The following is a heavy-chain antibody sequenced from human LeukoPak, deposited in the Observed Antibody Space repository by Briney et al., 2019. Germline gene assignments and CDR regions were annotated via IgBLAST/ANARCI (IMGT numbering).Heavy chain of an antibody. V-gene: IGHV4-39*01. D-gene: IGHD3-16*01. Sequence: SETLSLTYTVSGGSFSGSCCYWGWIRQTPGKDLEWVGSTSYSGSTHYNPSFKSRVTVAVDTSKNQFFLNLGSVTAADTAVYSCSRTTGDSAIIAAHWGQGTLVTVSS. CDR3: SRTTGDSAIIAAH. CDR2: TSYSGST. CDR1: GGSFSGSCCY. J-gene: IGHJ4*02.